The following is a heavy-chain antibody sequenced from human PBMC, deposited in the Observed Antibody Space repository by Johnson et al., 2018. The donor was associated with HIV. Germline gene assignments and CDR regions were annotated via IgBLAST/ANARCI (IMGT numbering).Heavy chain of an antibody. CDR3: ARDQGLIVTDAFDI. J-gene: IGHJ3*02. Sequence: VQLVESGGGLVQPGGSLRLSCAASGFIFSDYSMSWVRQAPGKGLEWVANIKQDGSEKYYVDSVKGRFTISRDNAKNSLYLQMNSLRAEDTAVYYCARDQGLIVTDAFDIWGQGTMVTVSS. CDR2: IKQDGSEK. V-gene: IGHV3-7*01. D-gene: IGHD1-26*01. CDR1: GFIFSDYS.